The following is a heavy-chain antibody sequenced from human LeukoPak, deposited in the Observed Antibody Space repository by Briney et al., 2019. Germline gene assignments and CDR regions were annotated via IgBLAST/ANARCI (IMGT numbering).Heavy chain of an antibody. CDR1: GYTFTSYD. D-gene: IGHD6-6*01. CDR2: MNPNSGNT. J-gene: IGHJ4*02. Sequence: ASVKVSCKASGYTFTSYDINWVRQATGHALEWIGWMNPNSGNTGYAQKFQGRATMTRNTSISTAYMELSSLRSEDTAVYYCARGPSIAARYYFDYWGQGTLVTVSS. V-gene: IGHV1-8*01. CDR3: ARGPSIAARYYFDY.